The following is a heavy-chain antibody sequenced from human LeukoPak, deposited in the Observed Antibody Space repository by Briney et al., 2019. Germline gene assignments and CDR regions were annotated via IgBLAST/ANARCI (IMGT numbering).Heavy chain of an antibody. V-gene: IGHV3-53*01. CDR1: GFTVSSNY. CDR2: IYSGGST. J-gene: IGHJ1*01. CDR3: ARWNSYAEYFQH. Sequence: PGGSLRLSCAASGFTVSSNYMTWVRQAPGKGLEWVSVIYSGGSTYYADSVEGRFTISRDNSKNTLYLQMNSLRAEDTAVYYCARWNSYAEYFQHWGQGTLVTVSS. D-gene: IGHD1-1*01.